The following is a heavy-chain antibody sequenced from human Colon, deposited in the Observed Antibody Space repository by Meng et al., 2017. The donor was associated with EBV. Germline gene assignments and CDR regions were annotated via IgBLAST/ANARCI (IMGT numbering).Heavy chain of an antibody. CDR2: QCHADDT. Sequence: QLEPGESGLGFVKPSESLSFSCSVSGGPISRTGTCGGWIRQPPGKGLEWIGSQCHADDTYYNPSLMGRVTISVDTSKNQVSLKLTSVTAADTSIYYCARHTFSGNPGGIDSWGQGILVTVFS. V-gene: IGHV4-39*01. J-gene: IGHJ4*02. CDR1: GGPISRTGTC. CDR3: ARHTFSGNPGGIDS. D-gene: IGHD4-23*01.